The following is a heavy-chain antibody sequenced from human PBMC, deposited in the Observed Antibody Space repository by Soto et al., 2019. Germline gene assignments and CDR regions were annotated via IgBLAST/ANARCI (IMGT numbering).Heavy chain of an antibody. D-gene: IGHD6-13*01. CDR3: ARVYSSSPFDY. J-gene: IGHJ4*02. Sequence: RASVKVSCKASGYTFTTYYLHWVRQAPGEGLEWMGIINPSGGGTTYAQKFQDRVTMSRDTSTSTVYMELSSLRSEDTAVYYCARVYSSSPFDYWGQGTLVTVSS. CDR1: GYTFTTYY. CDR2: INPSGGGT. V-gene: IGHV1-46*01.